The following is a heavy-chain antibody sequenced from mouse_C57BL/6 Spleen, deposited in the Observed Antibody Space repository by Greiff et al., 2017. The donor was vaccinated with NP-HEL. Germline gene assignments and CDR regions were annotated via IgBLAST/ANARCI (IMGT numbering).Heavy chain of an antibody. CDR3: ARALTTVAHWYFDV. V-gene: IGHV5-4*03. D-gene: IGHD1-1*01. J-gene: IGHJ1*03. CDR1: GFTFSSYA. Sequence: EVKLVESGGGLVKPGGSLKLSCAASGFTFSSYAMSWVRQTPEKRLEWVATISDGGSYTYYPDNVKGRFTISRDNAKNNLYLQMSHLKSEDTAMYYCARALTTVAHWYFDVWGTGTTVTVSS. CDR2: ISDGGSYT.